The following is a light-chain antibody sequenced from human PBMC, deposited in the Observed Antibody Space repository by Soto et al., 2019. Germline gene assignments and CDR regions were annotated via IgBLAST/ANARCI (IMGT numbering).Light chain of an antibody. J-gene: IGLJ1*01. CDR3: SSFTTSDTYV. V-gene: IGLV2-18*02. Sequence: GISDRFSGSKSGNTASLTISGLQAEDEADYYCSSFTTSDTYVFGSGTKVTVL.